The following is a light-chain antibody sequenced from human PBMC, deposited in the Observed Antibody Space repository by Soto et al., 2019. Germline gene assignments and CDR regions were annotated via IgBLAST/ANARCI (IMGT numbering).Light chain of an antibody. V-gene: IGLV2-8*01. CDR3: SSYAGSESFFLV. CDR1: SSDVGGYAY. J-gene: IGLJ2*01. Sequence: QSALTQPPSASGSPGQSVTISCTGTSSDVGGYAYVSWYQQHPGRAPKLMIYEVTKRPSGVPDRFSGSKSGNTASLTVSGLQAEDEADYYCSSYAGSESFFLVFGGGTKLTVL. CDR2: EVT.